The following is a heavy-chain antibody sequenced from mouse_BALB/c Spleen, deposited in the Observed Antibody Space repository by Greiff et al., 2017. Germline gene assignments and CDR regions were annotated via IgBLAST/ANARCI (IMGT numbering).Heavy chain of an antibody. Sequence: VKVVESGPGLVQPSQSLSITCTVSGFSLTSYGVHWVRQSPGKGLEWLGVIWSGGSTDYNAAFISRLSISKDNSKSQVFFKMNSLQANDTAIYYCARSYYGSRGFDYWGQGTTLTVSS. D-gene: IGHD1-1*01. CDR1: GFSLTSYG. CDR3: ARSYYGSRGFDY. J-gene: IGHJ2*01. CDR2: IWSGGST. V-gene: IGHV2-2*02.